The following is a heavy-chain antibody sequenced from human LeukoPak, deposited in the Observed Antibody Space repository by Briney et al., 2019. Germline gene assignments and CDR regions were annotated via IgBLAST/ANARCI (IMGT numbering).Heavy chain of an antibody. Sequence: GGSLRLSCAASGFTFSSYAMHWVRQAPGKGLEWVAVISYDGSNKYYADSVKGRFTISRDNSQSTLYLQMNSLRPEDTAVYYCAKDAVASPAISYYKDNWGQGTLVTVSS. D-gene: IGHD3-10*01. V-gene: IGHV3-30-3*02. CDR1: GFTFSSYA. CDR2: ISYDGSNK. J-gene: IGHJ4*02. CDR3: AKDAVASPAISYYKDN.